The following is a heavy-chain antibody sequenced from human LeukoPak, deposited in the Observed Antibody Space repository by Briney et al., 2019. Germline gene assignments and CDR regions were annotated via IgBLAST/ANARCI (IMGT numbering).Heavy chain of an antibody. D-gene: IGHD3-3*01. Sequence: ASVKVSCKASGYTFTGYYMHWVRQAPGQGLEWMGWINPNSGDTNYAQKLQGRVTMTRDTSISTAYMELGGLKSDDTAVYYCAASYDFWGGYLNHDYWGQGTLVTVSS. CDR3: AASYDFWGGYLNHDY. J-gene: IGHJ4*02. CDR1: GYTFTGYY. CDR2: INPNSGDT. V-gene: IGHV1-2*02.